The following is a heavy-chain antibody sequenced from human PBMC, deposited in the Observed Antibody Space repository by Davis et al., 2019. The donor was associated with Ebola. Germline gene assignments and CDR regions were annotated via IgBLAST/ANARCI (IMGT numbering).Heavy chain of an antibody. CDR2: IIPILGIA. CDR1: GGTFSSYA. V-gene: IGHV1-69*04. CDR3: ARGGIAVAGTES. Sequence: SVKVSCKASGGTFSSYAISWVRQAPGQGLEWMGRIIPILGIANYAQKFQGRVTITADKSTSTAYMELSSLRSEDTAVYYCARGGIAVAGTESWGQGTLVTVSS. D-gene: IGHD6-19*01. J-gene: IGHJ5*02.